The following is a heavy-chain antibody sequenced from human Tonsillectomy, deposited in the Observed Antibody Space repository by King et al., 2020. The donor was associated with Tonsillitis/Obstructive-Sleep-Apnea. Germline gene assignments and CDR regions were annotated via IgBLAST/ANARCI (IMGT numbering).Heavy chain of an antibody. J-gene: IGHJ6*02. D-gene: IGHD5-24*01. CDR2: ISYDGSNK. CDR1: GFTFSSYG. CDR3: AQEYQDGYYYGMDV. V-gene: IGHV3-30*18. Sequence: VQLVESGGGVVQPGRSLRLSCAASGFTFSSYGMHWVRQAPGKGLEWVAVISYDGSNKYYADSVKGRFTISRDNTKNTLYQQMTRLRAEDTAVYYCAQEYQDGYYYGMDVWGQGTTVTVSS.